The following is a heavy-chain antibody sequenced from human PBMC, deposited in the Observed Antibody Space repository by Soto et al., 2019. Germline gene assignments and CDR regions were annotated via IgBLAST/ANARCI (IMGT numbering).Heavy chain of an antibody. CDR1: GFTSDDYA. J-gene: IGHJ4*02. CDR2: ISWNVGSI. CDR3: AKGVAGWYYFDY. D-gene: IGHD3-3*01. Sequence: EVQLVESGGGLVQPGRSLRLSCAASGFTSDDYAMHWVRQDPGKGLEWVSGISWNVGSIAYADSVKGRFTISRDNAKNSLYLQMNSLRAEDTALYYCAKGVAGWYYFDYWGQGTLVTVSS. V-gene: IGHV3-9*02.